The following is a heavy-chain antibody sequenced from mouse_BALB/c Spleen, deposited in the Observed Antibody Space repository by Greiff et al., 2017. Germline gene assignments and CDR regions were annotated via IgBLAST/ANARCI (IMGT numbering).Heavy chain of an antibody. CDR3: ARRHYYGYPFAY. CDR2: SRNKANDYTT. J-gene: IGHJ3*01. V-gene: IGHV7-1*02. D-gene: IGHD1-2*01. CDR1: GFTFSDFY. Sequence: EVNVVESGGGLVQPGGSLRLSCATSGFTFSDFYMEWVRQPPGKRLEWIAASRNKANDYTTEYSASVKGRFIVSRDTSQSILYLQMNALRAEDTAIYYCARRHYYGYPFAYWGQGTLVTVSA.